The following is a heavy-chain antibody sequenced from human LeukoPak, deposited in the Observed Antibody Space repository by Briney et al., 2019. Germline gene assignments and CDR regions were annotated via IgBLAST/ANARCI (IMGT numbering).Heavy chain of an antibody. J-gene: IGHJ4*02. CDR3: AKDSGSWYYSDY. Sequence: GGSLRLSCAASGFTVSSNYMSWVRQAPGKGLEWVSVIYSGGSTYYADSVKGRFTISRDNSKNTLYLQMNSLRGEDTAVYYCAKDSGSWYYSDYWGQGTLVTVSS. D-gene: IGHD1-26*01. CDR2: IYSGGST. CDR1: GFTVSSNY. V-gene: IGHV3-66*02.